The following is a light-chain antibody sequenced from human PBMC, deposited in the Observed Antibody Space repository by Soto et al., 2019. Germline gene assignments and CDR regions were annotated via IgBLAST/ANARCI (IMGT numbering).Light chain of an antibody. CDR3: QQRSNGPFT. CDR2: SAS. CDR1: QSVGNY. Sequence: EIVLTQSPATLSLSPGEKATLSCRASQSVGNYLAWYQQKRGQPPRLLIYSASSRAAGILARFSGSGSGTDVTLTISSLELEDFAVYYCQQRSNGPFTFGPGTNVDIK. J-gene: IGKJ3*01. V-gene: IGKV3-11*01.